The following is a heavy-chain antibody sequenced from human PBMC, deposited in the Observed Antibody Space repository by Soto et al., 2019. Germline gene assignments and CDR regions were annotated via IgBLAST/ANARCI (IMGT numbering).Heavy chain of an antibody. CDR2: ISSSGSTI. CDR1: GFTFSDYY. CDR3: AGGYCSGGSCYSYYYYYYMDV. Sequence: GGSLRLSCAASGFTFSDYYMSWIRQAPGKGLEWVSYISSSGSTIYCADSVKGRFTISRDNAKNSLYLQMNSLRAEDTAVYYCAGGYCSGGSCYSYYYYYYMDVWGKGTTVTVSS. D-gene: IGHD2-15*01. V-gene: IGHV3-11*01. J-gene: IGHJ6*03.